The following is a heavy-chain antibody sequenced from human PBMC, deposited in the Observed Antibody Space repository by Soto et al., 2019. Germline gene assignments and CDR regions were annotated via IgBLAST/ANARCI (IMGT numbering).Heavy chain of an antibody. Sequence: SETLSLTCAVSGGSISSGGYSWRWIRQPPGKGLEWIGYIYHSGSTYYNPSLKSRVTISVDRSKNQFSLKLSSVTAADTAVYYCARDRIIAAAGLDYWGQGTLVTVSS. V-gene: IGHV4-30-2*01. D-gene: IGHD6-13*01. CDR2: IYHSGST. CDR1: GGSISSGGYS. CDR3: ARDRIIAAAGLDY. J-gene: IGHJ4*02.